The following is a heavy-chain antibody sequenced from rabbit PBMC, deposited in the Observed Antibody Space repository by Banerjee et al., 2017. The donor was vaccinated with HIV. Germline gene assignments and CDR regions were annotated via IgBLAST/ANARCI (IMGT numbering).Heavy chain of an antibody. CDR2: IVTGSSGNT. J-gene: IGHJ4*01. D-gene: IGHD6-1*01. CDR3: ASSDAKSKRAFNL. CDR1: GFSFSSSYY. Sequence: QEQLEESGGDLVKPEGSLTLTCTASGFSFSSSYYMCWVRQAPGKGLEWIGCIVTGSSGNTYYASWVNGRFSISKTSSTTVTLQLNSLTAADTATYFCASSDAKSKRAFNLWGPGTLVTV. V-gene: IGHV1S45*01.